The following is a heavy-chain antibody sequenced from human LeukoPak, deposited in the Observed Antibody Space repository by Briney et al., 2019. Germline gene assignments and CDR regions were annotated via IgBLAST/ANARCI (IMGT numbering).Heavy chain of an antibody. CDR1: GFTFRTYW. D-gene: IGHD2-2*01. J-gene: IGHJ5*02. V-gene: IGHV3-7*02. CDR2: INQDESEK. CDR3: AGPTCLRGGYCSTNP. Sequence: GGSLRLSCAASGFTFRTYWMSWVRQAPGKGLEWVANINQDESEKYYVESVKGRFTISRDNAKNSLSLQMNSLRAEDTAVYYCAGPTCLRGGYCSTNPWGQGTLVTVSS.